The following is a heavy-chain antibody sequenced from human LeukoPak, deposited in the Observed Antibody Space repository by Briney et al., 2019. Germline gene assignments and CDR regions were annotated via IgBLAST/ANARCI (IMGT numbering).Heavy chain of an antibody. Sequence: PGGSLRLCCAASGFTFSSYSMNWVRQASGKGLEWVSSISSSSSYIYYADSVKGRFTIARDNAKNSLYLQMNSLRAEDTAVYYCARDGITIFGVVIIDYYYGMDVWGQGTTVTVSS. CDR2: ISSSSSYI. J-gene: IGHJ6*02. V-gene: IGHV3-21*01. D-gene: IGHD3-3*01. CDR1: GFTFSSYS. CDR3: ARDGITIFGVVIIDYYYGMDV.